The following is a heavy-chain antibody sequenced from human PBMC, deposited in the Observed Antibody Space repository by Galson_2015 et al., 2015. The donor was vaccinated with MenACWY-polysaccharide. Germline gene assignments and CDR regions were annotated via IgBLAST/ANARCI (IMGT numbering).Heavy chain of an antibody. CDR2: IGGSGLTT. J-gene: IGHJ3*01. CDR1: GFTFGSYA. D-gene: IGHD5-24*01. V-gene: IGHV3-23*01. Sequence: SLRLSCAASGFTFGSYAMGWVRQAPGKGLEWVSSIGGSGLTTFYAGSVKGRFTISRDNAQNILSLQMNSLRADDTARYFCAKVTEMASSRRPFDVWAKGQWSPSLQ. CDR3: AKVTEMASSRRPFDV.